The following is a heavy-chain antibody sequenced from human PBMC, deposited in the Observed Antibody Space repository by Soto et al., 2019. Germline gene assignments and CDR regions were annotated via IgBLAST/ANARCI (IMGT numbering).Heavy chain of an antibody. CDR2: ISSSGTTI. D-gene: IGHD1-26*01. CDR1: GFTFSDYY. CDR3: ARVRGGYYPPGS. Sequence: QVQLVESGGGLVKPGGSLRLSCAASGFTFSDYYMSWIRQAPGKGLEWLAYISSSGTTIYYADSVQGRFTVSRDNAKNSLYLQMNTLRAEDTAVYYCARVRGGYYPPGSWGQGTLVTVSS. V-gene: IGHV3-11*01. J-gene: IGHJ5*02.